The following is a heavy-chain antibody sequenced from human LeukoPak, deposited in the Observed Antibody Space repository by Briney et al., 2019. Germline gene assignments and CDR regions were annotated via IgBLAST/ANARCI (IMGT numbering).Heavy chain of an antibody. CDR1: GFTFSSYA. CDR3: ARVTVTTPNWFDP. V-gene: IGHV3-30*04. CDR2: ISYDGSNK. Sequence: GGSLRLSCAASGFTFSSYAMHWVRQAPGKGLEWVAVISYDGSNKYYADSVKGRFTISRDNSKNTLYLQMNSLRAEDTAVYYCARVTVTTPNWFDPWGQGTLVTVSS. J-gene: IGHJ5*02. D-gene: IGHD4-17*01.